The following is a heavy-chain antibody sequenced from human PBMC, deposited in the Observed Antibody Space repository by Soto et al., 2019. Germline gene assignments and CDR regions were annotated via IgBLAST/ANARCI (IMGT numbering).Heavy chain of an antibody. CDR2: IYYSGST. CDR3: ARAQGPSTYYDFWSGSGGPYYGMDV. J-gene: IGHJ6*02. CDR1: GGSISGGDYY. D-gene: IGHD3-3*01. Sequence: SETLSLTCTVSGGSISGGDYYWSWIRQPPGKGVEWIGYIYYSGSTYYNPSLKSRVTISVDTSKNQFSLKLSSVTAADTAVYYCARAQGPSTYYDFWSGSGGPYYGMDVWGQGTTVTVSS. V-gene: IGHV4-30-4*01.